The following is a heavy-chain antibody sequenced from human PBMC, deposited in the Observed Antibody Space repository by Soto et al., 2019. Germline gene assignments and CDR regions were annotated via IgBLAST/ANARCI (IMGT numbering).Heavy chain of an antibody. Sequence: SETLSLTCTVSGGSISNYYWTWIRQPAGKGLEWIGRIYTSGSTNYNPSLKSRVTMSVDTSENQFSLKLSSVTAADTALYYCARQTTYSSSWYDYWGHGTLVT. CDR3: ARQTTYSSSWYDY. J-gene: IGHJ5*01. CDR1: GGSISNYY. D-gene: IGHD6-13*01. V-gene: IGHV4-4*07. CDR2: IYTSGST.